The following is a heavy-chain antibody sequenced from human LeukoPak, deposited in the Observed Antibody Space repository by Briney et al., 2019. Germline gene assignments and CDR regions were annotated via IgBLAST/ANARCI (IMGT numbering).Heavy chain of an antibody. V-gene: IGHV1-2*02. CDR3: ARVMITFGGVIVAAFDY. CDR1: GYTFTGYY. J-gene: IGHJ4*02. CDR2: INPNSGGT. D-gene: IGHD3-16*02. Sequence: VKVSCKASGYTFTGYYMHWVRQAPGQGLEWMGWINPNSGGTNYAQKFQGRVTITRDTSISTAYMELSRLRSDDTAVYYCARVMITFGGVIVAAFDYWGQGTLVTVSS.